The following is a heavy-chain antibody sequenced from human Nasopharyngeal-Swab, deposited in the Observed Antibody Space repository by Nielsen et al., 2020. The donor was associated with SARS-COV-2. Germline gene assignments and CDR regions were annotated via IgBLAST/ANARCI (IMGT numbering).Heavy chain of an antibody. Sequence: GEPLKISCAASGFTFSSYAMSWVRQDPGKGLEWVSAISGSGGSTYYADSVNGRFSISRDNSKNTLYLQMNRLRAEDTAVYYCATCRDIVVVVAALDYWGQGTLVTVSS. CDR1: GFTFSSYA. D-gene: IGHD2-15*01. CDR2: ISGSGGST. CDR3: ATCRDIVVVVAALDY. J-gene: IGHJ4*02. V-gene: IGHV3-23*01.